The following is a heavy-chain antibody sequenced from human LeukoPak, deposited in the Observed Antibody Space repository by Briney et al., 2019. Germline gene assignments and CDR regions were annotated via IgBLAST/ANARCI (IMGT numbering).Heavy chain of an antibody. Sequence: SQTLSLTCAISGDRVSSNSVTWNWIRQSPSRGLEWLGRTYYRSTWYNDYAVSVRGRITVNPDTSKNQFSLHLNSVTPEDTAVYYCARRLTQYDCFDPWGQGIQVTVSS. CDR2: TYYRSTWYN. D-gene: IGHD2-2*01. CDR3: ARRLTQYDCFDP. CDR1: GDRVSSNSVT. V-gene: IGHV6-1*01. J-gene: IGHJ5*02.